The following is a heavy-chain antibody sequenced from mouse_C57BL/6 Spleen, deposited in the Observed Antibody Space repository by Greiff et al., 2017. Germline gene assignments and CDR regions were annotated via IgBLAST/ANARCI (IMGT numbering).Heavy chain of an antibody. CDR2: IWRGGST. Sequence: QVQLKESGPGLVQPSQSLSITCTVSGFSLTSSGVHWVRQSPGKGLEWLGVIWRGGSTDYNAAFISRLNISKDNSKSQVFFKMNSLLADDTAIYYCARNAGATVVAPKGYAMDYWGQGTSVTVSS. V-gene: IGHV2-2*01. CDR3: ARNAGATVVAPKGYAMDY. D-gene: IGHD1-1*01. CDR1: GFSLTSSG. J-gene: IGHJ4*01.